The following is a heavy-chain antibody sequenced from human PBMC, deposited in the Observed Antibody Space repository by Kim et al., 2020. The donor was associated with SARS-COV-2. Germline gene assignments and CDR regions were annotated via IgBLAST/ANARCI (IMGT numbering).Heavy chain of an antibody. CDR3: ARESTKYYDILTGYYRYFDY. V-gene: IGHV3-21*01. CDR2: ISSSSSYI. Sequence: GGSLRLSCAASGFTFSSYSMNWVRQAPGKGLEWVSSISSSSSYIYYADSVKGRFTISRDNAKNSLYLQMNSLRAEDTAVYYCARESTKYYDILTGYYRYFDYWGQGTLVTVSS. J-gene: IGHJ4*02. D-gene: IGHD3-9*01. CDR1: GFTFSSYS.